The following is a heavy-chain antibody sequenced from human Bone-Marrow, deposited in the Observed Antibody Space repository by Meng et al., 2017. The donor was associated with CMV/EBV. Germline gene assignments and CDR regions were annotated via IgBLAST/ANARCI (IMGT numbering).Heavy chain of an antibody. CDR1: GYTFTSYG. D-gene: IGHD1-26*01. CDR3: ARVLYSGSFIPGGADY. Sequence: ASVKVSCKASGYTFTSYGISWVRQAPGQGLEWMGWISAYNGNTNYAQNLQGRVTITTDTSTSTAHMELRSLRTDDTAVYYCARVLYSGSFIPGGADYWGQGTLVTVSS. V-gene: IGHV1-18*01. J-gene: IGHJ4*02. CDR2: ISAYNGNT.